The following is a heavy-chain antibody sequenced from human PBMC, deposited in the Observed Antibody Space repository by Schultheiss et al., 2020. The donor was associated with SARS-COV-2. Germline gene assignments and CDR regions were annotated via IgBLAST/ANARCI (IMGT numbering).Heavy chain of an antibody. D-gene: IGHD1-7*01. CDR1: GFTFSSYS. Sequence: GGSLRLSCAASGFTFSSYSMNWVRQAPGKGLEWVSYISSSSSTIYYADSVKGRFTISRDNSKNKLYLQMNSLRAEDTAVYYCARAPSITGTTYGMDVWGQGTTVTVSS. J-gene: IGHJ6*02. CDR3: ARAPSITGTTYGMDV. V-gene: IGHV3-48*01. CDR2: ISSSSSTI.